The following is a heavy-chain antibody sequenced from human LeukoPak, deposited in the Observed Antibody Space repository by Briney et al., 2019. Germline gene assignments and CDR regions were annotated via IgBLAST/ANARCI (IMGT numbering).Heavy chain of an antibody. CDR3: ASMSGSYPWRD. J-gene: IGHJ4*02. CDR2: IYHSGST. D-gene: IGHD1-26*01. V-gene: IGHV4-4*02. CDR1: GGSISSSNW. Sequence: SETLSLTCAVSGGSISSSNWWSWVRQPPGKGLEWIGEIYHSGSTNYNPSLKNRVTISVDKSKNQFSLKLSSVTAADTAVYYCASMSGSYPWRDWGQGTLVTVSS.